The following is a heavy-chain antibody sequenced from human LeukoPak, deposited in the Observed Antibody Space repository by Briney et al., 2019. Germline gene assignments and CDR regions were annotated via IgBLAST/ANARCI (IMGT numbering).Heavy chain of an antibody. CDR1: GFTFSYYW. D-gene: IGHD6-19*01. CDR3: ARDESGQQWLVPSRDNYGMDV. V-gene: IGHV3-7*01. J-gene: IGHJ6*02. Sequence: GGSLRLSCAAPGFTFSYYWMSWVRQAPGRGLEWVANINQDGSEKHYVDSVKGRFTISTDNAKNSLYLQMNSLRAEDTAIYYCARDESGQQWLVPSRDNYGMDVWGQGTTVTVSS. CDR2: INQDGSEK.